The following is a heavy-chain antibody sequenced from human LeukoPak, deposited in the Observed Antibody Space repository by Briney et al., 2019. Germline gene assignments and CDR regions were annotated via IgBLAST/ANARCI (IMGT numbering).Heavy chain of an antibody. CDR2: INPSGGST. V-gene: IGHV1-46*01. CDR3: ARALVPPYYYGSGELGY. Sequence: GASVKVSCKASGYTFTSYYMHWVRQAPGQGLEWMGIINPSGGSTSYAQKFQSRVTMTRDTSTSTVYMELSSLRSEDTAVYYCARALVPPYYYGSGELGYWGQGTLVTVSS. J-gene: IGHJ4*02. CDR1: GYTFTSYY. D-gene: IGHD3-10*01.